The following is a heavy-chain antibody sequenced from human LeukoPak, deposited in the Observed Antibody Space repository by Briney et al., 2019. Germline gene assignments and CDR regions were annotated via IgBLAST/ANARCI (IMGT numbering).Heavy chain of an antibody. V-gene: IGHV3-30*18. J-gene: IGHJ4*02. CDR3: AKDEGGLVVVVAASPDY. Sequence: GGSPRLSCAASGFTFSSYGMHWVRQAPGKGLEWVAVISYDGSNKYYADSVKGRFTISRDNSKNTLYLQMNSLRAEDTAVYYCAKDEGGLVVVVAASPDYWGQGTLVTVSS. CDR1: GFTFSSYG. CDR2: ISYDGSNK. D-gene: IGHD2-15*01.